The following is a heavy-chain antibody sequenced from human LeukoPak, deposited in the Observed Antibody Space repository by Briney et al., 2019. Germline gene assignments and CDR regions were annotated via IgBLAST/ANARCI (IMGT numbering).Heavy chain of an antibody. J-gene: IGHJ4*02. Sequence: GGSLRLSCAASGFTFSDYYMSWIRQAPGKGLQWLAYSSTSGSITYYADSVKGRFTISRDNAKNSVYLQMNSLRAEDTAVYYCARDFSDVRGNIFDSWGQGTLVTVSS. CDR2: SSTSGSIT. V-gene: IGHV3-11*04. CDR1: GFTFSDYY. D-gene: IGHD3-10*02. CDR3: ARDFSDVRGNIFDS.